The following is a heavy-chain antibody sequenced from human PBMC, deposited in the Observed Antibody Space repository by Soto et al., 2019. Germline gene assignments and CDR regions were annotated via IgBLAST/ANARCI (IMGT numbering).Heavy chain of an antibody. D-gene: IGHD6-6*01. CDR2: ISAGGGST. J-gene: IGHJ4*02. CDR1: GFTFRSYA. V-gene: IGHV3-23*01. CDR3: AKHPAVDQLDHYFDY. Sequence: EVQLLESGGGLVQRGGSLRLSCAASGFTFRSYAMSWVRRAPGKGLEWVSSISAGGGSTSYADSVKGRFTISRDNAKTTLFLQMNSLRAEDTAIYLSAKHPAVDQLDHYFDYWGQGTLGSVPT.